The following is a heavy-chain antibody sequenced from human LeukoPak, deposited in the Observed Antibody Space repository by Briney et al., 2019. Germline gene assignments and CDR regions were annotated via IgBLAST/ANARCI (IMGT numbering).Heavy chain of an antibody. V-gene: IGHV1-8*01. CDR3: ARGPQWRGDYYYMDV. Sequence: ASVNVSFKSSVYMFTNFHINWLRQATGQGVEWMGWMNPNSGNKGYAQNFQGRVTITMNTSITTAYMDLSSLRRDDTAVYYCARGPQWRGDYYYMDVWGRGTTVTVSS. D-gene: IGHD6-19*01. CDR1: VYMFTNFH. J-gene: IGHJ6*03. CDR2: MNPNSGNK.